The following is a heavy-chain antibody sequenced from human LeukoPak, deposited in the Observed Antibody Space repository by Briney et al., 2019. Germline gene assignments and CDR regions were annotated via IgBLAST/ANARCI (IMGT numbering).Heavy chain of an antibody. D-gene: IGHD3-10*01. Sequence: SVKVSCKASGGAFSSYAISWVRQAPGQGLEWMGGIIPIFGTANYAQKFQGRVTITADESTSTAYMELSSLRSEDTAVYYCASCEIYGSGSSVWGKGTTVTVSS. CDR1: GGAFSSYA. CDR2: IIPIFGTA. J-gene: IGHJ6*04. V-gene: IGHV1-69*01. CDR3: ASCEIYGSGSSV.